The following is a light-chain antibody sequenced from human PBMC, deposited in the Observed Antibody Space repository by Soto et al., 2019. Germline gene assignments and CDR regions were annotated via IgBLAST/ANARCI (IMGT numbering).Light chain of an antibody. CDR2: RNN. CDR3: AAWDDSLSGLNWV. CDR1: SSNIGSNY. V-gene: IGLV1-47*01. J-gene: IGLJ3*02. Sequence: QSVLTQPPSAAGTPGQRVTISCSGSSSNIGSNYVYWYQQLPGTAPKLLSYRNNQRPSGVPDRFSGSKSGTSASLAISGHRSEDEADYYCAAWDDSLSGLNWVFGGGTKLTVL.